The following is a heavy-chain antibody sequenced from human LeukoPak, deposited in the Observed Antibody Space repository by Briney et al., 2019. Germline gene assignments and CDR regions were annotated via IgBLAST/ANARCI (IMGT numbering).Heavy chain of an antibody. D-gene: IGHD6-13*01. J-gene: IGHJ3*02. V-gene: IGHV3-21*04. CDR3: AKDRSIAAGDDAFDI. CDR1: GFTFSSYS. Sequence: GGSLRLSCAASGFTFSSYSMNWVRQAPGKGLEWVSFISSSSYIYYADSVKGRFTISRDNAKNSLYLQMNSLRAEDTAVYYCAKDRSIAAGDDAFDIWGQGTTVTVSS. CDR2: ISSSSYI.